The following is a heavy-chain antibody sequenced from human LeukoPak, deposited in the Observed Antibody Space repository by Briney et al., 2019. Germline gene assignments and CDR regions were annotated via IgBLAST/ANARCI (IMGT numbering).Heavy chain of an antibody. CDR2: IYTSGST. J-gene: IGHJ4*02. D-gene: IGHD2-15*01. CDR1: GCSISSYY. Sequence: SETLPLTCPGSGCSISSYYWSWIRQPAGKELEWIGRIYTSGSTNYNPSLKSRVTMSVDTSKNQCSLKLNSVTAADTAVYYCARAYCSGGSCYSGFDYWGQGTLVTVSS. V-gene: IGHV4-4*07. CDR3: ARAYCSGGSCYSGFDY.